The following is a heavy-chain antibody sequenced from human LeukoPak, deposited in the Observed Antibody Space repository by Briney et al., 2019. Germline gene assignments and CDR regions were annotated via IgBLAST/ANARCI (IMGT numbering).Heavy chain of an antibody. CDR2: ISSSSSYI. J-gene: IGHJ3*02. Sequence: GGSLRLSCAASGFTFSSYSMNWVRQAPGKGLEWVSSISSSSSYIYYADSVKGRFTISRDNAKNSLYLQMNSLRAEDTAVYYCARDDDVDIMATIDAFDIWGQGTMVTVSS. V-gene: IGHV3-21*01. CDR1: GFTFSSYS. CDR3: ARDDDVDIMATIDAFDI. D-gene: IGHD5-12*01.